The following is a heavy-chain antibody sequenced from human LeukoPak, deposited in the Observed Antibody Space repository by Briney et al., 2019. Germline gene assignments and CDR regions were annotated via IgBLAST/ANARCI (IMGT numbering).Heavy chain of an antibody. J-gene: IGHJ3*02. CDR1: GFTFDDYA. CDR2: ISWNSGSI. V-gene: IGHV3-9*01. CDR3: AKDFWQLVEYSRSAFDI. Sequence: GGSLRLSCAASGFTFDDYAMHWVRQAPGKGLEWASGISWNSGSIGYADSVKGRFTISRDNAKNSLYLQMDSLRAEDTALYYCAKDFWQLVEYSRSAFDIWGQGTMVTVSS. D-gene: IGHD6-6*01.